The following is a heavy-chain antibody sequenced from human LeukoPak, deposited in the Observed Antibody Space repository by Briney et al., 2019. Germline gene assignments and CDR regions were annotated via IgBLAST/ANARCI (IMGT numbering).Heavy chain of an antibody. CDR1: GVSINSYY. V-gene: IGHV4-59*08. CDR3: AGYYYYYGMDV. Sequence: SETLSLNCSVSGVSINSYYWIWIRQPPGKGLEWIGYLYYSGSNKYNPSLKRRVTISVDTSKNQFHLKLSSVTAADTAVYYRAGYYYYYGMDVWGQGTTVTVSS. J-gene: IGHJ6*02. CDR2: LYYSGSN.